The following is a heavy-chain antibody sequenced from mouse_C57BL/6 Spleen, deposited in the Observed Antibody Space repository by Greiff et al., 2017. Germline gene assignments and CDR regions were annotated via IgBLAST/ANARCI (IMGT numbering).Heavy chain of an antibody. CDR2: ITPNYGTT. Sequence: EVKLMESGPELVKPGASVKISCKASGYSFTDYNMNWVKQSNGKSLEWIGVITPNYGTTSYNQKFKGKATLTVDQSSSTAYMQLNSLTSEDSAVYYCAKISTMVTTRAMDYWGQGTSVTVSS. D-gene: IGHD2-2*01. CDR1: GYSFTDYN. V-gene: IGHV1-39*01. J-gene: IGHJ4*01. CDR3: AKISTMVTTRAMDY.